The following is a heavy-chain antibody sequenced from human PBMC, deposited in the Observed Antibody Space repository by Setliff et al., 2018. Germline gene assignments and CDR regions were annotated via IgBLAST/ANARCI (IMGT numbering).Heavy chain of an antibody. CDR1: GFSFSNYA. D-gene: IGHD3-3*01. CDR3: VRDGYNFWSGESCFDY. Sequence: GSLRLSCAASGFSFSNYAMSWVRQTPRKGLEWVSAISGSGDGDKTHYADSAKGRFTISRDNSKHTVYLQMDSLRAEDTAVYYCVRDGYNFWSGESCFDYWGQGTLVTVSS. J-gene: IGHJ4*02. V-gene: IGHV3-23*01. CDR2: ISGSGDGDKT.